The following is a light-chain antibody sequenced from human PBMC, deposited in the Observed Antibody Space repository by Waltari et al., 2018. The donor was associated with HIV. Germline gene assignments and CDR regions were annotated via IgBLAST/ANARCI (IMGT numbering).Light chain of an antibody. Sequence: EIVMTQSPATLSLSPGERATLSCRASHSISSKLPWYQQKPGQPPRLLIYSASTRVACIPARFSGSGSGTEFTLTISSLQSEDFAVYYCQQYNNWPPITFGGGTKVEIK. V-gene: IGKV3-15*01. CDR3: QQYNNWPPIT. J-gene: IGKJ4*01. CDR2: SAS. CDR1: HSISSK.